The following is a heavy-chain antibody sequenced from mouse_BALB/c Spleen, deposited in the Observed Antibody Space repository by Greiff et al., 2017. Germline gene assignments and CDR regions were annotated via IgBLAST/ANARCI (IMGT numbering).Heavy chain of an antibody. CDR1: GFTFSDYY. Sequence: EVMLVESGGGLVKPGGSLKLSCAASGFTFSDYYMYWVRQTPEKRLEWVATISDGGSNTYYPDSVKGRSTISRDNAKNNRYLQMSILKSEDTAMYYYARGTTAASDYYAMDYWGQGTSVTVSS. J-gene: IGHJ4*01. CDR3: ARGTTAASDYYAMDY. V-gene: IGHV5-4*02. D-gene: IGHD1-2*01. CDR2: ISDGGSNT.